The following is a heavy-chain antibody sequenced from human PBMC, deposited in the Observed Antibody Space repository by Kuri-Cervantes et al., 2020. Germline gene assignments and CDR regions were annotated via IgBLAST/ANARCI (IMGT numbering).Heavy chain of an antibody. CDR2: ISGSGGST. V-gene: IGHV3-23*01. CDR3: AKSQQLGPFFNYYYMDV. Sequence: GESLKISCVASGFTFSNYSMNWVRQAPGKGLEWVSAISGSGGSTYYADSVKGRFTISRDNSKNTLYLQMNSLRPEDTAVYYCAKSQQLGPFFNYYYMDVWGKGTSVTVSS. D-gene: IGHD6-6*01. J-gene: IGHJ6*03. CDR1: GFTFSNYS.